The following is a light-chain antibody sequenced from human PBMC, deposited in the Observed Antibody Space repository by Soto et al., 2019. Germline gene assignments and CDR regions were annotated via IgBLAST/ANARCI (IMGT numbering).Light chain of an antibody. V-gene: IGLV1-44*01. CDR1: SSNIGTNL. CDR3: AAWDGSLNGVL. Sequence: QAVVTQPPSTSGTPGQRVTISCSGSSSNIGTNLVYWYQLVPGTAPKLLIYGNEERPSGVPGRFSGSKSGTSASLAIIGLQSEDAADYYCAAWDGSLNGVLFGGGTKLTVL. J-gene: IGLJ2*01. CDR2: GNE.